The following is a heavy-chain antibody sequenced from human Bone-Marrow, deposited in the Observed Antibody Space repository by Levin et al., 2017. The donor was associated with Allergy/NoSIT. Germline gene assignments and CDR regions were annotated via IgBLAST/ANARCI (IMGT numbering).Heavy chain of an antibody. CDR2: INPDSSGP. D-gene: IGHD5-12*01. J-gene: IGHJ6*02. CDR1: GYNFADYY. Sequence: ASVKVSCKASGYNFADYYINWVRLAPGQGPEWMGRINPDSSGPNYAKKFQGRVTMTRDKSTNTVYMELSSLTSDDAAVYFCARDGAQIVASWGRGRNGMDIWGQGTTVIVSS. V-gene: IGHV1-2*06. CDR3: ARDGAQIVASWGRGRNGMDI.